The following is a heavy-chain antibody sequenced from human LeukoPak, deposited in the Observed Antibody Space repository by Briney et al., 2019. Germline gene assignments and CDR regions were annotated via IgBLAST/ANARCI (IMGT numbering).Heavy chain of an antibody. J-gene: IGHJ5*02. D-gene: IGHD4-17*01. V-gene: IGHV1-2*06. CDR2: INPNSGGT. CDR1: GYTFTVYY. Sequence: ASVKVSCKASGYTFTVYYMHWVRQAPGQGLEWMGRINPNSGGTNYAQKFQGRVTMTRDTSISTAYMELSRLRSDDTAVYYCARSGGYYGEPSNPWGQGTLVTVSS. CDR3: ARSGGYYGEPSNP.